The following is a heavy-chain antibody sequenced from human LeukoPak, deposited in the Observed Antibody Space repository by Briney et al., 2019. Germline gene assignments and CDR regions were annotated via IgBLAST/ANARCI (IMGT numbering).Heavy chain of an antibody. D-gene: IGHD4-17*01. Sequence: SETLSLTCAVSGVSISSSNWWSWVRQPPGKGLEWIGEIYHSGSTNYNPSLKSRVTISVDKSKNQFSLKLSSVTAADTAVYYCARVGGHDYGDSNWFDPWGQGTLVTVPS. CDR3: ARVGGHDYGDSNWFDP. CDR2: IYHSGST. V-gene: IGHV4-4*02. J-gene: IGHJ5*02. CDR1: GVSISSSNW.